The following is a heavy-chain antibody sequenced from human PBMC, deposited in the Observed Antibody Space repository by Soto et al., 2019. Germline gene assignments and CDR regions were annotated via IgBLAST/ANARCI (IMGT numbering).Heavy chain of an antibody. D-gene: IGHD6-13*01. J-gene: IGHJ4*02. V-gene: IGHV1-3*01. CDR1: GYTFTNYA. Sequence: GASVKVSCKASGYTFTNYAMHWVRQAPGQRLEWMGGINADNGNTKYSQKFQGRVTITRDTSASTAYLELTSLRSEDTAVYYCARDTSSSWYVFDYWGQGTLVTVSS. CDR3: ARDTSSSWYVFDY. CDR2: INADNGNT.